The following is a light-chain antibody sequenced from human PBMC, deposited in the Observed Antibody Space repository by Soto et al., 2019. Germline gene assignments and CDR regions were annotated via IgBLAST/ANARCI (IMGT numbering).Light chain of an antibody. V-gene: IGKV3-15*01. CDR3: QQYNNWPRT. J-gene: IGKJ1*01. Sequence: EILMTQSPATLSVSPGERATLSCRASQSVSDNLAWYQQKPGQAPRLIIFGASTRATGIPARFSGSGSGTEFTLTISSLQSEDFAVYYCQQYNNWPRTFGQGTKVDIK. CDR2: GAS. CDR1: QSVSDN.